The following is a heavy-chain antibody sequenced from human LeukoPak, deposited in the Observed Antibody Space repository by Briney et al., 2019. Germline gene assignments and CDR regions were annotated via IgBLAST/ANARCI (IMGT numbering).Heavy chain of an antibody. D-gene: IGHD3-22*01. CDR1: GYILTGYY. Sequence: ASVKVSCKASGYILTGYYMHWVRQAPGQGLEWMGWINPNSGGTNYAQKFQGRVTMTRDTSISTAYMELSRLRSDDTAVYYCARDRRITMIVVARGNYFDYWGQGTLVTVSS. V-gene: IGHV1-2*02. CDR2: INPNSGGT. J-gene: IGHJ4*02. CDR3: ARDRRITMIVVARGNYFDY.